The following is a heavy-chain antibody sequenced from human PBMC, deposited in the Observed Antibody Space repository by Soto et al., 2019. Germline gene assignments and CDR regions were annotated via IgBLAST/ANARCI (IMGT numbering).Heavy chain of an antibody. CDR1: GYTFTSYH. Sequence: QVQLVQSGAEVKKPGASVKVSCKTSGYTFTSYHISWVRQAPGQGLEWMGWISAYNTNTNYAQKFQGRVTMTTDTLTSTAYMELTSLRSDDTAVYYCARDTPPPDYWCQGTLVTVSS. J-gene: IGHJ4*02. CDR3: ARDTPPPDY. V-gene: IGHV1-18*01. CDR2: ISAYNTNT.